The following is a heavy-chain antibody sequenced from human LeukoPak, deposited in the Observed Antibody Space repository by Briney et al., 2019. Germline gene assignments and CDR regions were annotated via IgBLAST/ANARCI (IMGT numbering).Heavy chain of an antibody. J-gene: IGHJ4*02. CDR1: GYNFPSYW. CDR2: IYPGDSDT. V-gene: IGHV5-51*01. D-gene: IGHD1-1*01. CDR3: ARASTLDY. Sequence: PGESLKIPCKGSGYNFPSYWIGWVRQLPGKGLEWVGIIYPGDSDTRYSPSFQGQVTISVDRSITTAYLQWSSLRASDTAIYYCARASTLDYWGQGTLVTVSS.